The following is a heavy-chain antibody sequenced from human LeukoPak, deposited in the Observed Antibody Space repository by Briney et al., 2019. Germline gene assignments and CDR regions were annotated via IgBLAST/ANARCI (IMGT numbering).Heavy chain of an antibody. CDR1: GGSISSGGYC. J-gene: IGHJ4*02. CDR3: ARDGRVRGGRDYFDY. D-gene: IGHD3-10*01. Sequence: SQTLSLTCTVSGGSISSGGYCWSWIRQHPGKGLEWVGYIYYSGSTYYNPSLKSRVTISVDTSKNQFSLKLSSVTAADTAVYYCARDGRVRGGRDYFDYWGQGTLVTVSS. V-gene: IGHV4-31*03. CDR2: IYYSGST.